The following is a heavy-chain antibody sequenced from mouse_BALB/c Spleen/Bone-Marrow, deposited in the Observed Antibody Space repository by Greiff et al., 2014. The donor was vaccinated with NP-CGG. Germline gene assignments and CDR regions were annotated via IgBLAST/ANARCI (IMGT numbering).Heavy chain of an antibody. CDR3: ARRKTTILTTFYWYFDV. V-gene: IGHV5-6-5*01. CDR1: GFTFSGYA. J-gene: IGHJ1*01. D-gene: IGHD2-5*01. CDR2: ISSGGST. Sequence: EVMLVESGGGLVKPGGSLKLSCAASGFTFSGYAMSWVRQTPEKRLEWVASISSGGSTFYPDSVKGRFTISRDNARNILYLQTSSLRSEDTAMYYCARRKTTILTTFYWYFDVWGAGTTVTVSS.